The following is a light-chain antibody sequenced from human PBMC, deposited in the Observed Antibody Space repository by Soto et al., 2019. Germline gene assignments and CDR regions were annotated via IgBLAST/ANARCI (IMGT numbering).Light chain of an antibody. CDR2: GAS. J-gene: IGKJ1*01. V-gene: IGKV3-15*01. CDR1: QSVSSHLSSN. Sequence: ELVMTQSPDALSVSPGESATLSCRASQSVSSHLSSNLAWYQQRPGHPPRLLIYGASTRATGIPDRFSASGSATEFTLTITSLQSEDFAVDYGQQYNKWPRTFGQGTKVDIK. CDR3: QQYNKWPRT.